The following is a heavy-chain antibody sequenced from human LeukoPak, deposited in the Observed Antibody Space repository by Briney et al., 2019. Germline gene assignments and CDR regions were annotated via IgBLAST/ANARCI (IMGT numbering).Heavy chain of an antibody. J-gene: IGHJ1*01. Sequence: SETLSLTCTVSGGSISSYYWSWIRQPTGKGLEWIGEINHSGSTNYNPSLKSRVTISVDTSKNQFSLKLSSVTAADTAVYYCAREAIVATIRYFQHWGQGTLVTVSS. CDR1: GGSISSYY. CDR2: INHSGST. CDR3: AREAIVATIRYFQH. V-gene: IGHV4-34*01. D-gene: IGHD5-12*01.